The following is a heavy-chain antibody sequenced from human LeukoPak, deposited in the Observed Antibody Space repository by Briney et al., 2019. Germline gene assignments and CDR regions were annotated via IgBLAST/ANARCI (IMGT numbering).Heavy chain of an antibody. CDR1: GFTFSSYS. V-gene: IGHV3-30*18. D-gene: IGHD6-19*01. CDR3: AKGRSSGWYYFDY. J-gene: IGHJ4*02. Sequence: GGSLRLSCAASGFTFSSYSMNWVRQAPGKGLEWVAVISYDGSNKYYADSVKGRFTISRDNSKNTLYLQMNSLRAEDTAVYYCAKGRSSGWYYFDYWGQGTLVTVSS. CDR2: ISYDGSNK.